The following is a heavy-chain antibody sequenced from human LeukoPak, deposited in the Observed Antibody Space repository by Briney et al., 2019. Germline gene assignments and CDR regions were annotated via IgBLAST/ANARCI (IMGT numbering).Heavy chain of an antibody. J-gene: IGHJ4*02. CDR2: ISSSSSYI. Sequence: GGSLRLSCAASGFTFSSYSMNWVRQVPGKGLEWVSSISSSSSYIYYADSVKGRFTISRENSKNSLYLQMNSLRAEDTAVYYCAKGDTTWELPHDCWGQGTLVTVSS. CDR3: AKGDTTWELPHDC. CDR1: GFTFSSYS. D-gene: IGHD1-26*01. V-gene: IGHV3-21*04.